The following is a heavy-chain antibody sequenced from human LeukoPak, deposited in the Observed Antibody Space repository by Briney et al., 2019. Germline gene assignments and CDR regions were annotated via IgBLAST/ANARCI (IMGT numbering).Heavy chain of an antibody. CDR2: IYHSGST. CDR1: GYSTSSGYY. Sequence: SETLSLTCTVSGYSTSSGYYWGWIRQPPGKGLEWIGSIYHSGSTYYNPSLKSRVAISVDTSKNQFSLKLSSVTAADTAVYYCAKRYCSGDSCYWFDPWGQGTLVTVSS. D-gene: IGHD2-15*01. J-gene: IGHJ5*02. CDR3: AKRYCSGDSCYWFDP. V-gene: IGHV4-38-2*02.